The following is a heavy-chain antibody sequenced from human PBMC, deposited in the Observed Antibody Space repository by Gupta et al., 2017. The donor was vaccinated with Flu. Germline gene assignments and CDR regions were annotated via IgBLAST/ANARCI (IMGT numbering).Heavy chain of an antibody. J-gene: IGHJ4*02. CDR3: ARDVGGYGTSFRGGFDY. D-gene: IGHD6-6*01. CDR2: ITNIGRTI. V-gene: IGHV3-11*01. Sequence: IRQTPGKGLEWVSYITNIGRTIHYADSVKGRFTISRDNAKNSLYLQMNSLRAEDTAVYYCARDVGGYGTSFRGGFDYWGQGTLVTVSS.